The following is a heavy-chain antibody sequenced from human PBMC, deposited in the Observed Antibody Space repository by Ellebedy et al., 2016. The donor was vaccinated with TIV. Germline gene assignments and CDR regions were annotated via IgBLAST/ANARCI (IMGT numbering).Heavy chain of an antibody. Sequence: SETLSLTCTVSGGSISSYYWSWIRQPPGKGLEWIGYIYYSGSTNYNPSLKSRVTISLETSKNQFSVRLTSVTTADTAVYYCARAVEMATIDAYQIWGQGTMVTVSS. CDR1: GGSISSYY. V-gene: IGHV4-59*01. J-gene: IGHJ3*02. CDR3: ARAVEMATIDAYQI. D-gene: IGHD5-24*01. CDR2: IYYSGST.